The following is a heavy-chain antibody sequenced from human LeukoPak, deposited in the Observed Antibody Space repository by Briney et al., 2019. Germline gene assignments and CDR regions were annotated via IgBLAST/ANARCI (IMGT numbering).Heavy chain of an antibody. J-gene: IGHJ6*03. CDR1: GGSFSGYY. D-gene: IGHD2-2*01. V-gene: IGHV4-34*01. Sequence: SETLSLTCAVYGGSFSGYYWSRIRQPPGKGLEWIGEINHSGSTNYNPSLKSRVTISVDTSKNQFSLKLSSVTAADTAVYYCARGLYCSSTSCYGYYYYMDVWGKGTTVTVSS. CDR3: ARGLYCSSTSCYGYYYYMDV. CDR2: INHSGST.